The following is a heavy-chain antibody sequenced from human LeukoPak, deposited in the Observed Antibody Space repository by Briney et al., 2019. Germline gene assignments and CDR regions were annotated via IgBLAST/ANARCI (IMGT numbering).Heavy chain of an antibody. J-gene: IGHJ4*02. V-gene: IGHV4-59*01. Sequence: SETLSLTCTVSGGSISSYYWSWIRQPPGKGLEWIGYIYYTGSTTYNPSLKSRVTISVDTSKNQFSLKLSSVTAADTAVYYCARSRVSGWYYFDYWGQGILVTVSS. CDR3: ARSRVSGWYYFDY. CDR1: GGSISSYY. CDR2: IYYTGST. D-gene: IGHD6-19*01.